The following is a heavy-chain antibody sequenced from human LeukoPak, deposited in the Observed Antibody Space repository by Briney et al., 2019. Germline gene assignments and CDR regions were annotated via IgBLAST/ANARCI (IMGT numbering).Heavy chain of an antibody. V-gene: IGHV4-34*01. CDR3: ARYISGNVFDI. CDR1: GGSFSGYY. Sequence: SETLSLTCAVYGGSFSGYYWSWIRQPPGKGLEWIGEINHSGSTNYNPSLKSRVTISVDTSKNQFSLKLSSVTAADTAVYYCARYISGNVFDIWGQGQWSPSLQ. D-gene: IGHD5-12*01. J-gene: IGHJ3*02. CDR2: INHSGST.